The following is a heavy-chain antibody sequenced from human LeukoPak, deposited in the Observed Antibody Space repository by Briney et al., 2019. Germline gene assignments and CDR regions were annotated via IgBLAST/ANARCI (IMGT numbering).Heavy chain of an antibody. CDR2: INQDGSEK. D-gene: IGHD1-7*01. CDR1: GFTFSRYW. J-gene: IGHJ4*02. CDR3: ATMGLELLPYYFDY. V-gene: IGHV3-7*01. Sequence: GGSLRLYCAGSGFTFSRYWMSWVRQAPGKGLEWVANINQDGSEKYHVDSVRGRFTISRDNAKNSLYLQMNSLRAEDTAVYYCATMGLELLPYYFDYWGQGTLVTVSS.